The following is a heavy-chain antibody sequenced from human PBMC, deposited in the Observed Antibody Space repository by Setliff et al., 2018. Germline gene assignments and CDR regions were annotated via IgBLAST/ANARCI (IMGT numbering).Heavy chain of an antibody. V-gene: IGHV4-38-2*01. CDR3: RLAHCSNNCEEALDY. J-gene: IGHJ4*02. CDR2: IFHSGST. Sequence: PSETLSLTCGVSGYSISSGHFWGWIRQPPGKGLEWLGNIFHSGSTYYNPTLNSRVTMSVDTSKNQFSLKLNSVTAADTAVYYFRLAHCSNNCEEALDYWSQGTLVTVSS. CDR1: GYSISSGHF. D-gene: IGHD2-2*01.